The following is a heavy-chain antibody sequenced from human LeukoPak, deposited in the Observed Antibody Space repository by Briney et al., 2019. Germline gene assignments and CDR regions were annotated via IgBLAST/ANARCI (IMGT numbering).Heavy chain of an antibody. CDR2: IYYSGST. CDR1: GGSISSYY. D-gene: IGHD1-26*01. Sequence: ASETLSLTCTVSGGSISSYYWSWIRRPPGKGLEWIGYIYYSGSTNYNPSLKSRVTISVDTSKNQFSLKLSSVTAADTAVYYCAREGGSALDYWGQGTLVTVSS. J-gene: IGHJ4*02. V-gene: IGHV4-59*01. CDR3: AREGGSALDY.